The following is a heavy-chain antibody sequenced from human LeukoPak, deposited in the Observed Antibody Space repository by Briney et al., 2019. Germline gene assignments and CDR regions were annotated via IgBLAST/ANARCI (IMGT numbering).Heavy chain of an antibody. CDR3: ARSLYYGSGSYYRGSRKNWFDP. Sequence: GASVKVSCKASRYTFTSYAINWVRQAPGQGLEWMGWINTHIGNPTYAQGFTGRFVFFLDTSVNTAYLQISSLKAEDTAVYYCARSLYYGSGSYYRGSRKNWFDPWGQGTLVTVSS. D-gene: IGHD3-10*01. CDR2: INTHIGNP. J-gene: IGHJ5*02. CDR1: RYTFTSYA. V-gene: IGHV7-4-1*02.